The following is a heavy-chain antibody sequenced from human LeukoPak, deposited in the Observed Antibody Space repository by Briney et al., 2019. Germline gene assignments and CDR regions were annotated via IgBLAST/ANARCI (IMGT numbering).Heavy chain of an antibody. D-gene: IGHD3-9*01. J-gene: IGHJ4*02. Sequence: SETLSLTCAVYGGSFSGYYWSWIRQPPGKGLEWIGEINHSGSTNYNPSLKSRVTISVDTSKNQFSLKLSSVPAADTAVYYCARARHYDILTGYSIPFDYWGQGTLVTVSS. CDR3: ARARHYDILTGYSIPFDY. CDR1: GGSFSGYY. V-gene: IGHV4-34*01. CDR2: INHSGST.